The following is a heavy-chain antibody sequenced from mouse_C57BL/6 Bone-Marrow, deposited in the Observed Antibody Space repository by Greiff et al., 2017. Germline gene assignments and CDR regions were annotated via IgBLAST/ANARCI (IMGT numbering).Heavy chain of an antibody. CDR2: IRNKANNTAT. V-gene: IGHV6-6*01. D-gene: IGHD1-1*01. J-gene: IGHJ2*01. CDR3: TGITTVPYYFDY. Sequence: EVKLEESGGGLVQPGGSMKLSCAASGFTFSDAWMDWVRQSPEKGLEWVAEIRNKANNTATYYAESVKGRFTISRDDSKSSVYLQMNSLRAEDTGIYYCTGITTVPYYFDYWGQGTTLTVSS. CDR1: GFTFSDAW.